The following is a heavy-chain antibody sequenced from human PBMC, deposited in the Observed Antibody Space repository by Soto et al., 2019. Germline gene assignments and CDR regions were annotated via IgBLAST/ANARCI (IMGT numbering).Heavy chain of an antibody. J-gene: IGHJ6*02. CDR3: ARDRGLVPAAIWYYYYYCMDV. V-gene: IGHV3-48*03. D-gene: IGHD2-2*02. CDR1: GFTFTNYE. CDR2: ISSSGKTI. Sequence: GGSLRLSCAASGFTFTNYEMNWVRQAPGKGLEWISYISSSGKTISYADSVKGRFTISRDNAKNPLYLQMNSLRAEDTAVYYCARDRGLVPAAIWYYYYYCMDVWGQGTTVTVSS.